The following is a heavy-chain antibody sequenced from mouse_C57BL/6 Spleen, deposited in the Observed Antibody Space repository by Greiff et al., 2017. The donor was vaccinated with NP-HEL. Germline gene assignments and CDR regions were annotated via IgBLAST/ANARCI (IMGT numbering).Heavy chain of an antibody. CDR3: AKGMITPYYYFDY. Sequence: QVQLQQSGAELVKPGASVKISCKASGYAFSSYWMNWVKQRPGKGLEWIGQIYPGDGDTNYNGKFKGKATLTADKSSSTAYMQLSSLTSEDSAVYFCAKGMITPYYYFDYWGQGTTLTVSS. CDR2: IYPGDGDT. CDR1: GYAFSSYW. D-gene: IGHD2-4*01. V-gene: IGHV1-80*01. J-gene: IGHJ2*01.